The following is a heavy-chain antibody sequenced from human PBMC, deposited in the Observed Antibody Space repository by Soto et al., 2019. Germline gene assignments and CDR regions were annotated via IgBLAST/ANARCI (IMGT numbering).Heavy chain of an antibody. Sequence: SETLSLTCTVSGGSISSSSYYWGWIRQPPGKGLEWIGSIYYSGSTYYNPSLKSRVTISVDTSKNQFSLKLGSVTAADTAVYYCARDYYGSGNNGPQYYYYYYGMDVWGQGTTVTVSS. CDR2: IYYSGST. D-gene: IGHD3-10*01. V-gene: IGHV4-39*07. CDR3: ARDYYGSGNNGPQYYYYYYGMDV. J-gene: IGHJ6*02. CDR1: GGSISSSSYY.